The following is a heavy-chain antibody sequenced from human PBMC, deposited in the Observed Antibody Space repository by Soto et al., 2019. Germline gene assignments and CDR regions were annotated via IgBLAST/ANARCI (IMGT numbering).Heavy chain of an antibody. V-gene: IGHV1-69*08. D-gene: IGHD2-15*01. Sequence: QVQLVQSGAEVKKPGSSVKVSCKASGGTFSSYTISWVRQAPGQGLEWMGRIIPILGIANYAQKFQGRVTITADKSTSTAYMELSSLRSEDTAVYYCARDPPGFSLDYWGQGTLVTVSS. CDR1: GGTFSSYT. CDR3: ARDPPGFSLDY. CDR2: IIPILGIA. J-gene: IGHJ4*02.